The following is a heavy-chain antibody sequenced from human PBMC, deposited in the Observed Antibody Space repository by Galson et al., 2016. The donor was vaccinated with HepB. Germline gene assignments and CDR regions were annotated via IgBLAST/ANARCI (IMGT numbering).Heavy chain of an antibody. CDR3: VEGFNWNYRPFDY. V-gene: IGHV1-24*01. CDR1: GYNVTEVS. J-gene: IGHJ4*02. CDR2: FDPEDGET. D-gene: IGHD1-7*01. Sequence: SVKVSCKVSGYNVTEVSMHWVRQVPGKGLEWVGGFDPEDGETIFAQRFQGRVTVTEDTSTDAEYLELSSLTSEDTAVYYCVEGFNWNYRPFDYWGQGTLVTVSS.